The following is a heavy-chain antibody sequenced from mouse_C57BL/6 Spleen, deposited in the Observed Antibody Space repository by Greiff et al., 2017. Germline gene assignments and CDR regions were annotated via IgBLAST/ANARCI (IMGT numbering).Heavy chain of an antibody. CDR3: ARSTYDYDVAY. D-gene: IGHD2-4*01. CDR1: GYTFTSYW. Sequence: QVQLQQPGAELVKPGASVKLSCKASGYTFTSYWMHWVKQRPGQGLEWIGMIHPNSGSTNYNEKFKSKATLTVDKSSSTAYMQLSSLTSEDAAVYNCARSTYDYDVAYWGQGTLVTVSA. CDR2: IHPNSGST. J-gene: IGHJ3*01. V-gene: IGHV1-64*01.